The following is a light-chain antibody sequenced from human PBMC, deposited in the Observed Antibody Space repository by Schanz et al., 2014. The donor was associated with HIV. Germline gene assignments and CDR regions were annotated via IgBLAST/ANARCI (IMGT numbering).Light chain of an antibody. Sequence: EIVLTQSPATLSLSPGERATLSCRASQSVGGSQLAWFQLKRGQPPRLLIYATSFRAVGIPDRFSGSGSETDFTLTISGLEPEDFAVYYCQHYGSSFGPGTKVDIK. CDR1: QSVGGSQ. V-gene: IGKV3-20*01. CDR3: QHYGSS. CDR2: ATS. J-gene: IGKJ3*01.